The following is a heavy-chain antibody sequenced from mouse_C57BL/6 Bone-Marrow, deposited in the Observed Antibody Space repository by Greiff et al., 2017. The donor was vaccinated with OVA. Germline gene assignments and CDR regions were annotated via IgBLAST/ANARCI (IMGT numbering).Heavy chain of an antibody. CDR2: IYPGNSDT. D-gene: IGHD1-1*01. J-gene: IGHJ2*01. CDR3: TRNYGSSYGDY. Sequence: VQLQQSGPVLARPGASVKMSCKTSGYTFTSYWMHWVQQRPGQGLEWIGAIYPGNSDTSYNQKFKGKAKLTAVTSARTAYMELSSLTNEDSAFYYCTRNYGSSYGDYWGKGTTLTVSS. CDR1: GYTFTSYW. V-gene: IGHV1-5*01.